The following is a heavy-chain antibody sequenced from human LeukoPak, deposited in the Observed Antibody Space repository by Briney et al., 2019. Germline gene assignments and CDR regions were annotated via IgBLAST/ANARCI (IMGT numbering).Heavy chain of an antibody. CDR1: GFTFSSYG. CDR3: ARESVAGMGRWFDP. CDR2: IRYDGSNK. Sequence: PGGSLRLSCAASGFTFSSYGMHWVRQAPGKGLEWVAFIRYDGSNKYYADSVKGRFTISRDNAKNSLYLQMNSLRAEDTAVYYCARESVAGMGRWFDPWGQGTLVTVSS. D-gene: IGHD6-19*01. V-gene: IGHV3-30*02. J-gene: IGHJ5*02.